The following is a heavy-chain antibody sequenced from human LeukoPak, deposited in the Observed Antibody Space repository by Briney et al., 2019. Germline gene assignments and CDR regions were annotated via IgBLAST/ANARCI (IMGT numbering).Heavy chain of an antibody. V-gene: IGHV5-51*01. D-gene: IGHD2-15*01. CDR2: IYPGDSDT. Sequence: GESLKISCKGSGYSFTSYWIAWVRQMPRKGLEWMGIIYPGDSDTRYSPSFQGQVTISADKSISTAYLQWSSLKASDTAMYYCARHGLGYCSGGSCYSYYYYGMDVWGQGTTVTVSS. CDR1: GYSFTSYW. CDR3: ARHGLGYCSGGSCYSYYYYGMDV. J-gene: IGHJ6*02.